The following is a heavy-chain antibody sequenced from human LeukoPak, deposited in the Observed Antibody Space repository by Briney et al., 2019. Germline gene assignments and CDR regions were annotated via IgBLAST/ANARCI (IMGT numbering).Heavy chain of an antibody. CDR3: ARVPLYDSSGYYYPH. J-gene: IGHJ1*01. V-gene: IGHV1-3*01. Sequence: ASVKVSCTTSGYTFTSYGMHWVRQAPGQGLEWMGWTNAGNGNTKYSQKFQGRVTITRDTSASTAYMELSSLRSEDTAVYYCARVPLYDSSGYYYPHWGQGTLVTVSS. CDR1: GYTFTSYG. CDR2: TNAGNGNT. D-gene: IGHD3-22*01.